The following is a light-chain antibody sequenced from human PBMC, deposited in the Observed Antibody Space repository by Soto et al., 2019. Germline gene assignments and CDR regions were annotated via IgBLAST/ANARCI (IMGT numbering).Light chain of an antibody. CDR3: QQYGSSPPRT. CDR2: GAS. Sequence: EIVLTQSPGTLSLSPGERATLSCKASQSVTNNYLAWYQQKPGQAPKLLIYGASSRATGIPDRFSGSGSGTDFTLTISRLEPEDFAVYYSQQYGSSPPRTFGQGTKVEIK. V-gene: IGKV3-20*01. J-gene: IGKJ1*01. CDR1: QSVTNNY.